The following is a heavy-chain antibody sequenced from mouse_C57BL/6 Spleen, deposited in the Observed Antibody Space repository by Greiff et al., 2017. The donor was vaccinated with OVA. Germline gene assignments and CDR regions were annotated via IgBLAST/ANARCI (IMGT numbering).Heavy chain of an antibody. Sequence: QVQLQQPGAELVMPGASVKLSCKASGYTFTSYWMHWVKQRPGQGLEWIGEIDPSDSYTNYNQKFKGKSTLTVDKSSSTAYMQLSSLTSEDSAVYYSARGAGPWYFDVWGTGTTVTVSS. CDR2: IDPSDSYT. CDR3: ARGAGPWYFDV. J-gene: IGHJ1*03. CDR1: GYTFTSYW. D-gene: IGHD3-3*01. V-gene: IGHV1-69*01.